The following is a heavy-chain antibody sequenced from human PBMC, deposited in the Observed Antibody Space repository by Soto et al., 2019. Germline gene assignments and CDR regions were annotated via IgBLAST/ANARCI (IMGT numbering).Heavy chain of an antibody. CDR3: AKFHRGLVGAGYY. D-gene: IGHD1-26*01. V-gene: IGHV3-23*01. CDR2: ISGSGGST. Sequence: EVQLLESGGGLVQPGGSLRLSCAASGFTFSSYAISWVRQAPGKGLEWVSAISGSGGSTYYADSVKGRFTISRDNSKNTLYLQMNSLRAEDTAVYYCAKFHRGLVGAGYYWGQGTLVTVSS. J-gene: IGHJ4*02. CDR1: GFTFSSYA.